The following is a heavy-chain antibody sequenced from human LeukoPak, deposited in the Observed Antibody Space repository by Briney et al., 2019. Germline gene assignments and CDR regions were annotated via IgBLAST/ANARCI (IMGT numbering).Heavy chain of an antibody. CDR1: GGSISSNSYY. CDR3: ARYHDSSDY. V-gene: IGHV4-39*01. Sequence: SETLSLTCTVSGGSISSNSYYWGWIRQPPGKGLEWIGSIYYSGRTYYNPSLKSRVTISVDTSKNQFSLNLRFVTAAETAVYYCARYHDSSDYWGQGTLVTVSS. CDR2: IYYSGRT. D-gene: IGHD3-22*01. J-gene: IGHJ4*02.